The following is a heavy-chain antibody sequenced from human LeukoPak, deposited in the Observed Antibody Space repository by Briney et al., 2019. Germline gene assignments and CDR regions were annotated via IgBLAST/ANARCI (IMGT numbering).Heavy chain of an antibody. CDR2: RYYSGAS. V-gene: IGHV4-59*08. CDR1: TGSISGYY. CDR3: ARALSGSQAVFDS. Sequence: SETLSLTCAVSTGSISGYYWSWIRQPPGKGLEWIGFRYYSGASNYNPSLRGRVTISVDRSMSQVSLKMTSVTAADTAVYYCARALSGSQAVFDSWGQGTMVSVSS. D-gene: IGHD1-26*01. J-gene: IGHJ4*03.